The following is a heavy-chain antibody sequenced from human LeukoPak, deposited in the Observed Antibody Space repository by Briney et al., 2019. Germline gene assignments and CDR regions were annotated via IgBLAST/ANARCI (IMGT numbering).Heavy chain of an antibody. D-gene: IGHD7-27*01. V-gene: IGHV3-23*01. Sequence: GGSLRHSCAASGFTFISHTMSWIRQAPGKGLEWVSGVSGNGANTYYADSVKGRFTISRDKVVNTLYLQMNSLRLDDTAVYYCATTNWGSTHLGYLEDYWGQGTLVTVSS. CDR1: GFTFISHT. J-gene: IGHJ4*02. CDR3: ATTNWGSTHLGYLEDY. CDR2: VSGNGANT.